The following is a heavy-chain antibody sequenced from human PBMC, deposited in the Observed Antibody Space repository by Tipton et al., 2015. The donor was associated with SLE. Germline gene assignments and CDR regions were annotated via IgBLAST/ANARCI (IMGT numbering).Heavy chain of an antibody. D-gene: IGHD6-6*01. CDR1: GYTFSNYG. V-gene: IGHV1-18*04. CDR3: ASGPSSIAALTWFDP. Sequence: QLVQSGVEVKKPGASVKVSCKASGYTFSNYGISWVRQVPGQGLEWMGWISGANGYTNFAQRFQGRVTMTTDTSTSTAYMELTSLRSDDTAVYYCASGPSSIAALTWFDPWGQGTLVTVSS. J-gene: IGHJ5*02. CDR2: ISGANGYT.